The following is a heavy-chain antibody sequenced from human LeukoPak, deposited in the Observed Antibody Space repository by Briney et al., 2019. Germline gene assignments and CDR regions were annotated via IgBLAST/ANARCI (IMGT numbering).Heavy chain of an antibody. D-gene: IGHD6-13*01. CDR3: ARDRSSRYFDY. V-gene: IGHV3-30*02. J-gene: IGHJ4*02. Sequence: GGSLRLSCAASGFTFSYYGMHWVRQAPGKGLEWVAFIRFDASGKHYADSVKGRLIISRDNSKNMLYLQMNSLKPEDTAVYYCARDRSSRYFDYWGQGTLVTVSS. CDR2: IRFDASGK. CDR1: GFTFSYYG.